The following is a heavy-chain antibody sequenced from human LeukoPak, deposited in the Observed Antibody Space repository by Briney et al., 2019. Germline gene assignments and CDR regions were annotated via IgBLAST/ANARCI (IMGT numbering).Heavy chain of an antibody. Sequence: SETLSLTCTVSGGSISSYYWSWIRQHPGKGLEWIGYIYYSGSTYYNPSLKSRVTISVDTSRNQFSLRLSSVTAADTAVYYCARRSEYHWFDPWGQGTLVTVSS. CDR1: GGSISSYY. V-gene: IGHV4-59*06. CDR3: ARRSEYHWFDP. J-gene: IGHJ5*02. CDR2: IYYSGST. D-gene: IGHD2-2*01.